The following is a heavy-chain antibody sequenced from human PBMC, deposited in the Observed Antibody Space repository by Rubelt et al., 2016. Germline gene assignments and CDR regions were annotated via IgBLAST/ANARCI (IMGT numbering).Heavy chain of an antibody. CDR2: IYSGGST. CDR3: AREAAGQDFDY. J-gene: IGHJ4*02. CDR1: GFTISNNY. Sequence: EVQLVESGGGLIQPGGSLRLSCAASGFTISNNYISWVRQAPGKGLEWVSGIYSGGSTFFADSVQGRFTISRDNSKNTLDLQMNSRTSEDTAGYYCAREAAGQDFDYWGQGTLVTVSS. V-gene: IGHV3-66*03. D-gene: IGHD6-13*01.